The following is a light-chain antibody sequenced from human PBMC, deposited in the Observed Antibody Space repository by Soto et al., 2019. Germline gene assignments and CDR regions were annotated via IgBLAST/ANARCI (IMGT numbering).Light chain of an antibody. J-gene: IGKJ2*01. V-gene: IGKV3-15*01. CDR3: QQYHNGYT. Sequence: EIVMTQSPATLSVSPGERATLSCRSSQSVDSNLAWFQQKPGQGPRLLIYGASTRATGIPARFSGSGSGTEFTLTISSLQSEDFAVYPCQQYHNGYTVGQGPKLEIK. CDR2: GAS. CDR1: QSVDSN.